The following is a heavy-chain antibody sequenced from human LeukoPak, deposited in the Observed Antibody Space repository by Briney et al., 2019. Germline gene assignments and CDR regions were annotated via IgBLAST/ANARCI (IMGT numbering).Heavy chain of an antibody. CDR1: GGSISSSSYY. D-gene: IGHD3-22*01. J-gene: IGHJ4*02. CDR2: IYYSGST. V-gene: IGHV4-39*05. CDR3: ATPLDYDSSGYYKN. Sequence: PSETPSLTCTVAGGSISSSSYYWGWIRQPPGKGLEWIGSIYYSGSTYYNPSLKSRVTISVGTSKNQFSLKLSPVTAADTAVYYCATPLDYDSSGYYKNWGQGTLVTVSS.